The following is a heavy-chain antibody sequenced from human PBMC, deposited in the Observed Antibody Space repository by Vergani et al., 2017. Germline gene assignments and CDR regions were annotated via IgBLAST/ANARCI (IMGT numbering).Heavy chain of an antibody. CDR1: GFTVSSNY. D-gene: IGHD3-16*01. Sequence: EVQLVESGGGLIQPGGSLRLSCAASGFTVSSNYMNWVRQAPGKGLEWVSIIYSGGSTYYADSVKGRFTISRDNSKNTLYLQMNSLRAEDTAVYYCARDPLGVGYDFDYWGQGTLVTVSS. CDR2: IYSGGST. CDR3: ARDPLGVGYDFDY. J-gene: IGHJ4*02. V-gene: IGHV3-53*01.